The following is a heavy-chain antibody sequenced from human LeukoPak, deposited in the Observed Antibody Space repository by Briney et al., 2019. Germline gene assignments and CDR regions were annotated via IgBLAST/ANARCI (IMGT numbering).Heavy chain of an antibody. J-gene: IGHJ5*02. D-gene: IGHD1-26*01. CDR2: INPNSGGT. CDR3: ARQGAATFRWFDP. V-gene: IGHV1-2*02. Sequence: ASVKVSCKASGYTFTGYYMHWVRQAPGQGLEWMGWINPNSGGTNYAQKFQGRVTMTRDTSISTAYMELSRLRSDDTAVYYCARQGAATFRWFDPWGQGTPVTVSS. CDR1: GYTFTGYY.